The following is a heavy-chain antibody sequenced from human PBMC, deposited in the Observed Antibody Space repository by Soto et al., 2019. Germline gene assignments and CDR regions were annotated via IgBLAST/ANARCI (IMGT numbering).Heavy chain of an antibody. Sequence: QVQLVQSGAEVKKPGASVKVYCKASGYTFTSYGISWVRQAPGQGLEWMGWISAYNGNTNYAQKLQGRVTMTPDTSTSTAYMELRSLRSDDTAVYYCARDSPLTSGGFLRAFDIWGQGTMVTVSS. V-gene: IGHV1-18*04. CDR1: GYTFTSYG. J-gene: IGHJ3*02. D-gene: IGHD3-16*01. CDR3: ARDSPLTSGGFLRAFDI. CDR2: ISAYNGNT.